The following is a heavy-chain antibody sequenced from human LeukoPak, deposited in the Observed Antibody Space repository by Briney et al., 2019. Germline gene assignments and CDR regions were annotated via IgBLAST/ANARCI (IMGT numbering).Heavy chain of an antibody. Sequence: SVKVSCKASGGTFSSYAISWVRQAPGQGLEWMGRIIPILGIANYAQKFQGRVTITADKSTSTAYMELSSLRSEDTAVYYCARDRSLDGYRGLVNAFDIWGQGTMVTVSS. J-gene: IGHJ3*02. V-gene: IGHV1-69*04. D-gene: IGHD5-24*01. CDR1: GGTFSSYA. CDR3: ARDRSLDGYRGLVNAFDI. CDR2: IIPILGIA.